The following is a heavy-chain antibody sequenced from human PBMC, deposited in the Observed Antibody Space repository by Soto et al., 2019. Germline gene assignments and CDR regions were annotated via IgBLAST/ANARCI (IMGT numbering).Heavy chain of an antibody. D-gene: IGHD3-16*02. Sequence: QVQLVQSGAEVKKPGASVKVSCKASGYTFTSYYMHWVRQAPGQGLEWMGIINPSGGSTSYAQKFQVRVTMTRDTSTSTVYMELSSLRSEDTAVYYCARVRRTLYDYVWGSYRPDDAFDIWGQGTMVTVSS. V-gene: IGHV1-46*01. CDR1: GYTFTSYY. J-gene: IGHJ3*02. CDR3: ARVRRTLYDYVWGSYRPDDAFDI. CDR2: INPSGGST.